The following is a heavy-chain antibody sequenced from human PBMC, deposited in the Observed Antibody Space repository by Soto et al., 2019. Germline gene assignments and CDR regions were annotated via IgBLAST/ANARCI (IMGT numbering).Heavy chain of an antibody. CDR3: ARSTGGDACHF. D-gene: IGHD7-27*01. V-gene: IGHV4-4*02. Sequence: QVQLQESGPGLVKPSGTLSLTCAVSGGSLTSNDWWTWVRQPPGKGLEWVGQIHHSGSTFYNPSLRSRITVSINVSANHFSLPLDSVTAADTALYFCARSTGGDACHFWCQGTMVTVSS. J-gene: IGHJ3*01. CDR2: IHHSGST. CDR1: GGSLTSNDW.